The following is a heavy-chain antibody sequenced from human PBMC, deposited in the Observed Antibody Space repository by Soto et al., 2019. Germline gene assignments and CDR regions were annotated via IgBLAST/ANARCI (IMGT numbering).Heavy chain of an antibody. CDR1: GFTFSSYG. J-gene: IGHJ4*02. D-gene: IGHD2-2*01. V-gene: IGHV3-30*18. CDR3: AKVGGSCSSTRCYDEYYFDY. Sequence: QVQLVESGGGVVQPGRSLRLSCAASGFTFSSYGMHWVRQAPGKGLEWVAVISYDGSNKYYADSVKGRFTISRDNSKNTLYLQMNRLRAEDTAVYYCAKVGGSCSSTRCYDEYYFDYWGQGTLVTVSS. CDR2: ISYDGSNK.